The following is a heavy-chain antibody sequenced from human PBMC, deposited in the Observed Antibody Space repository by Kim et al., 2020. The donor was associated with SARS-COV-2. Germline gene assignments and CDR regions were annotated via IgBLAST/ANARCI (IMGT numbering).Heavy chain of an antibody. V-gene: IGHV3-30*02. J-gene: IGHJ4*02. CDR2: NK. Sequence: NKKQDNSVKDRITISRDNSKNTLYRQMNRLRAEDTAVYYCAKGPSVAPDYWGQGTLVTVSS. D-gene: IGHD2-15*01. CDR3: AKGPSVAPDY.